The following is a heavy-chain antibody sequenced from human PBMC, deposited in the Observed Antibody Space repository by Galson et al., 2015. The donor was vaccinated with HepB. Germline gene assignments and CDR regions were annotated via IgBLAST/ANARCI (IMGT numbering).Heavy chain of an antibody. CDR3: ATPFLADACDS. D-gene: IGHD2/OR15-2a*01. Sequence: SLRLSCAASGFTSSSSWMSWVRQAPGKGLEWVANINRDGSEKYYVASVRGRFTISRDNAKNSLHLQMNSLRAEDTAVYYCATPFLADACDSSGPRTMFTVSS. V-gene: IGHV3-7*01. J-gene: IGHJ3*02. CDR1: GFTSSSSW. CDR2: INRDGSEK.